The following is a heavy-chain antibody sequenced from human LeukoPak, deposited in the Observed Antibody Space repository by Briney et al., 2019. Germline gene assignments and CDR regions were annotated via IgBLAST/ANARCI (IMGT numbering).Heavy chain of an antibody. CDR2: IIPIFGTA. Sequence: RASVKVSCKASGGTFSSYAISWVRQAPGQGLEWMGGIIPIFGTANYAQKFQGRVTITADESTSTAYMELSSLRSEDTAVYYCATLVPAAILGATGYYYYMDVWGKGTTVTVSS. D-gene: IGHD2-2*01. CDR3: ATLVPAAILGATGYYYYMDV. CDR1: GGTFSSYA. V-gene: IGHV1-69*13. J-gene: IGHJ6*03.